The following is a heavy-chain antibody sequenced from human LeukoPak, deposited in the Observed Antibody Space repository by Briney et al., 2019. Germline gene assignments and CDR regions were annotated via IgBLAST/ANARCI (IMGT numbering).Heavy chain of an antibody. J-gene: IGHJ6*03. CDR2: ISSSSSSYI. D-gene: IGHD3-16*01. CDR1: GFTFITYS. V-gene: IGHV3-21*01. CDR3: ARDRKADYYYYYYYMDV. Sequence: GGSLRLSCAASGFTFITYSMSWVRQAPGKGLEWVSSISSSSSSYIYYADSVKGRFTISRDNSKNTLYLQMNSLRAEDTAVYYCARDRKADYYYYYYYMDVWGKGTTVTVSS.